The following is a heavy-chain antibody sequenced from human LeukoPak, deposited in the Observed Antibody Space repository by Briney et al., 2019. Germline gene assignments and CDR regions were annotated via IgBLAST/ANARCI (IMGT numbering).Heavy chain of an antibody. Sequence: SETLSLTCTVSGGSISSYYWSWIRQPPGKGLEWIGHIYYSGSTNYNPSLKSRVTISVDTSKNQFSLKLSSVTAADTAVYYCARGRAYFDYWGQGTLVTVSS. J-gene: IGHJ4*02. CDR3: ARGRAYFDY. V-gene: IGHV4-59*01. CDR2: IYYSGST. CDR1: GGSISSYY.